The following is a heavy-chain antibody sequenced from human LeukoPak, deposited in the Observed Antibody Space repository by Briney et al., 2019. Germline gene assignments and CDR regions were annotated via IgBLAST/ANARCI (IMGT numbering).Heavy chain of an antibody. CDR2: ISPSGGST. Sequence: GASVKVSCKAFGYTFTSNYMHWVRQAPGQGPEWMGVISPSGGSTTYAQKFQGRVTLTRDMSTSTDYLELSSLRSEDTAVYYCARGCNYYDSSGYYYYYYYYMDVWGKGTTVTVSS. V-gene: IGHV1-46*01. J-gene: IGHJ6*03. CDR1: GYTFTSNY. D-gene: IGHD3-22*01. CDR3: ARGCNYYDSSGYYYYYYYYMDV.